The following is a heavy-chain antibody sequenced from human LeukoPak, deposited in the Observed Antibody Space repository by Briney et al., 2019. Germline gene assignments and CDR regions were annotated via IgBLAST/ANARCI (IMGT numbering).Heavy chain of an antibody. CDR1: GFTFSSYA. V-gene: IGHV3-23*01. D-gene: IGHD3-3*01. CDR3: AVERDLYYDFWSGHNWFDP. Sequence: GGSLRLSCAASGFTFSSYAMSWVRQAPGKGLEWVSAISGSGGSTHYADSVKGRFTISRDNSKNTLYLQMNSLRAEDTAVYYCAVERDLYYDFWSGHNWFDPWGQGTLVTVSS. CDR2: ISGSGGST. J-gene: IGHJ5*02.